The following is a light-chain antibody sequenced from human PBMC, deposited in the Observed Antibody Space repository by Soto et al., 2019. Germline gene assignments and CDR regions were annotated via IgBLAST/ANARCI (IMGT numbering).Light chain of an antibody. CDR2: KAS. V-gene: IGKV1-5*03. CDR1: QNIVGW. CDR3: QQYYSYPYT. J-gene: IGKJ2*01. Sequence: DIQMTQSPSTLSASVGDRVTITCRASQNIVGWLAWYQQKPGEAPKLLIYKASSLESGVPSRFSGSGSGTEFTLTFSSLQPDDFATYYCQQYYSYPYTFGQGTKVDI.